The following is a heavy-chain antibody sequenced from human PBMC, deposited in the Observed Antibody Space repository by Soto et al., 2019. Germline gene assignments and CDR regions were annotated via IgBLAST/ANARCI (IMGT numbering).Heavy chain of an antibody. J-gene: IGHJ4*02. D-gene: IGHD6-6*01. V-gene: IGHV3-30*03. CDR3: ARDMAYSSSPLDY. CDR2: VSYNGRKE. CDR1: GFTFSNYG. Sequence: PGGSLRLSCVASGFTFSNYGMHWVRQAPGKGLEWVAIVSYNGRKEYYADSVKGRFTISRDNSKNTLYLQMNSLRAEDTAVYYCARDMAYSSSPLDYWGQGTLVTVSS.